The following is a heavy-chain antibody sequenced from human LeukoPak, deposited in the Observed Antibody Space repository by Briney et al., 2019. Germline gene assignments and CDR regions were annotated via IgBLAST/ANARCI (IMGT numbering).Heavy chain of an antibody. Sequence: EESLKISCKGSGYSFTSYWIGWVRQMPGKGLEWMGIIYPGDSDTRYSPSFQGQVTISADKSISTAYLQWSSLKASDTAMYYCARQTYCSSTSCQGWFDPWGQGTLVTVSS. CDR3: ARQTYCSSTSCQGWFDP. CDR1: GYSFTSYW. V-gene: IGHV5-51*01. J-gene: IGHJ5*02. D-gene: IGHD2-2*01. CDR2: IYPGDSDT.